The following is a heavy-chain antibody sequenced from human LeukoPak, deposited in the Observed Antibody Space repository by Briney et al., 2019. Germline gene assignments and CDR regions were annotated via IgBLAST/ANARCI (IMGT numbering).Heavy chain of an antibody. D-gene: IGHD6-13*01. Sequence: SETLSLTCAVYGGSFSGYYWSWIRQPPGKGLEWIGYIYYSGSTNYNPSLKSRVTISVDTSKNQFSLKLSSVTAADTAVYYCARDSSSWYGGWFDPWGQGTLVTVSS. CDR2: IYYSGST. CDR1: GGSFSGYY. CDR3: ARDSSSWYGGWFDP. V-gene: IGHV4-59*01. J-gene: IGHJ5*02.